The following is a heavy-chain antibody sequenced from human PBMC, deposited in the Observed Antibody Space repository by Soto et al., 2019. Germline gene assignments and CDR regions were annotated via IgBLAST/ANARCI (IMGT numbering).Heavy chain of an antibody. CDR2: IDSYGSST. V-gene: IGHV3-74*03. Sequence: EVQLVESGGGLVQPGGSLRLSCVASGFTFSSYWMHWVRQVPGKEPVWVSFIDSYGSSTKYADSVRGRFTISRDNAKKTLYLLMNSLRVEDTAFYYCVRGLGNSDHWGQGTLVTVSS. CDR3: VRGLGNSDH. J-gene: IGHJ4*02. CDR1: GFTFSSYW.